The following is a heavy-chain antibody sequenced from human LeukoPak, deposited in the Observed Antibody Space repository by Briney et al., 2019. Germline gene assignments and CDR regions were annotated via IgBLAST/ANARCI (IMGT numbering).Heavy chain of an antibody. J-gene: IGHJ4*02. CDR3: ARAPPSAKGLYDY. V-gene: IGHV3-30-3*01. CDR1: GFTFSSYA. Sequence: GRSLRLSCAASGFTFSSYAMHWVRQAPGKGLERVAVISYDGSNKYYADSVKGRFTISRDNSKNTLYLQMNSLRAEDTAVYYCARAPPSAKGLYDYWGQGTLVTVSS. D-gene: IGHD2-15*01. CDR2: ISYDGSNK.